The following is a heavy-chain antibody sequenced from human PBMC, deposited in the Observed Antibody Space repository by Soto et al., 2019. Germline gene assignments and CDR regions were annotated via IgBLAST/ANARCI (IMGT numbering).Heavy chain of an antibody. CDR1: GFTFSSYA. D-gene: IGHD2-2*01. J-gene: IGHJ4*02. Sequence: GGSLRLSCAASGFTFSSYAMNWVRQAPGKGLEWVALISHDGINKYYADSVRGRFTISRDSSTNTLYLQMNSLRAADTAVYYCGRCTSTSCHLGSDYWGQGTLVTVSS. V-gene: IGHV3-30-3*01. CDR3: GRCTSTSCHLGSDY. CDR2: ISHDGINK.